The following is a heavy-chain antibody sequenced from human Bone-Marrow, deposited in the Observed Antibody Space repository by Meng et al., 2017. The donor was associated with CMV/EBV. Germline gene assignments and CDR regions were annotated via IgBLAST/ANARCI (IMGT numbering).Heavy chain of an antibody. J-gene: IGHJ4*02. D-gene: IGHD7-27*01. Sequence: GESLKNSCAMSGFTLNNFHMHWVRQAPGRGLEWVAFIRDDGNDIHYGDSVRGRFTISRDNSKNTLYLQMNSLRAEDTAVYYCAKDQLGPGDYWGQGTLVTFAS. CDR1: GFTLNNFH. CDR3: AKDQLGPGDY. V-gene: IGHV3-30*02. CDR2: IRDDGNDI.